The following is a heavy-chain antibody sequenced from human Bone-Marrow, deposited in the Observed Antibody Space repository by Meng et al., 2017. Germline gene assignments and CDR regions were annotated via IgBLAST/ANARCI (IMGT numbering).Heavy chain of an antibody. J-gene: IGHJ5*02. CDR3: ARSSGWVRTGFDP. D-gene: IGHD6-19*01. Sequence: QVQLQESGPGRVKPSQTLSPTCTVSGGSISSGSYYWSWIRQHPGKGLEWIGYIYYSGSTYYNSSLKSRVTLSVDTPMNQFSLKLTSVTAADTAVYYCARSSGWVRTGFDPWGQGTLVTVSS. CDR2: IYYSGST. V-gene: IGHV4-31*03. CDR1: GGSISSGSYY.